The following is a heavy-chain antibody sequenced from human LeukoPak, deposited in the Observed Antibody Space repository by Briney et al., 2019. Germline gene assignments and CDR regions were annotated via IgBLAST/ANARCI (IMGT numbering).Heavy chain of an antibody. Sequence: GGSLRLSCAASGFTFSSYWMGRVRQAPGKGLEWVANIKQDGSEKYYVDSVKGRFTISRDNAKNSLYLQMNSLRAEDTAVYYCARDIVVVPAAMEYYMDVWGKGTTVTVSS. CDR1: GFTFSSYW. CDR2: IKQDGSEK. CDR3: ARDIVVVPAAMEYYMDV. V-gene: IGHV3-7*01. J-gene: IGHJ6*03. D-gene: IGHD2-2*01.